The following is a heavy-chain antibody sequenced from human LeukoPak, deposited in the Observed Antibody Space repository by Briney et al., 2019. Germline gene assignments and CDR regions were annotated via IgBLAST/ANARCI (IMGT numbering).Heavy chain of an antibody. Sequence: GGSLRLSCTASGFTFGDYAMTWVRQAPGKGLEWVSGISGSGDSTYYADSVKGRFTISRDNSKNTLYLQMNSLRAEDTAVYYCARRSGIAVAGAFDYWGQGTLVTVSS. CDR1: GFTFGDYA. CDR3: ARRSGIAVAGAFDY. V-gene: IGHV3-23*01. D-gene: IGHD6-19*01. J-gene: IGHJ4*02. CDR2: ISGSGDST.